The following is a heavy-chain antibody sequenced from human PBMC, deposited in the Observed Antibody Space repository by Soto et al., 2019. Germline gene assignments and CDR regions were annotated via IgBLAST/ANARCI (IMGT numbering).Heavy chain of an antibody. Sequence: QVQLVQSGAEVKKPGASVNVSCKASDYTFTNYGISRVRQAPGQGPEWMGWVSPYNGNTHYAQKFQGRVTMTTDTSTSTAYMELRSLRSDDTAIYYCARDGDYAYYFDYWGQGTLLTVSS. V-gene: IGHV1-18*01. D-gene: IGHD4-17*01. CDR1: DYTFTNYG. CDR2: VSPYNGNT. J-gene: IGHJ4*02. CDR3: ARDGDYAYYFDY.